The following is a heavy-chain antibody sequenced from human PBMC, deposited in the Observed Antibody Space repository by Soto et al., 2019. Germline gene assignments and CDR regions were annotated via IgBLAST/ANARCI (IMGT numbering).Heavy chain of an antibody. Sequence: QVQLVESGGGVVQPGRSLRLSCAVSGFTFSSYGMNWVRQAPGKGLEWVAAIYYDGSNKYYADSVRGRFTISRDNFKNTLYLHMNSLRAEDTAVYYGARDSKDDSSGYYAGFDDWGQGTLVTVSS. CDR1: GFTFSSYG. V-gene: IGHV3-33*01. CDR3: ARDSKDDSSGYYAGFDD. CDR2: IYYDGSNK. J-gene: IGHJ4*02. D-gene: IGHD3-22*01.